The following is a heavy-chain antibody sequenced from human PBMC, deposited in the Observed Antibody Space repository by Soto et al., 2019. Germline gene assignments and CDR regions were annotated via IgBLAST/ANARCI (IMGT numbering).Heavy chain of an antibody. J-gene: IGHJ4*02. CDR1: GFTFSSYA. Sequence: GGSLRLSCAASGFTFSSYAMSWVRQAPGKGLEWVSAISGSGGSTYYADSVKGRFTISRDNSKNTLYLQMNSLRAEDTAVYYCAKDRGGYGDIAYFDYWGQGTLVTVSS. CDR3: AKDRGGYGDIAYFDY. V-gene: IGHV3-23*01. D-gene: IGHD4-17*01. CDR2: ISGSGGST.